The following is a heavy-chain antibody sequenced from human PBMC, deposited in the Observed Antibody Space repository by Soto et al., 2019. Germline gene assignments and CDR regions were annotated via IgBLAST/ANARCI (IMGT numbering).Heavy chain of an antibody. D-gene: IGHD5-12*01. Sequence: QITLKESGPTLVKPKQTLTLTCTFSGFSLSTRGVAVGWFRQPPGKALEWLALIYWDEDKLYSRSLKSRLTITDANSQSQVVLTMTDIDPVDTATYYCAHRPRGSAYYFDYWGQGTLYTVTS. CDR2: IYWDEDK. CDR1: GFSLSTRGVA. V-gene: IGHV2-5*02. J-gene: IGHJ4*02. CDR3: AHRPRGSAYYFDY.